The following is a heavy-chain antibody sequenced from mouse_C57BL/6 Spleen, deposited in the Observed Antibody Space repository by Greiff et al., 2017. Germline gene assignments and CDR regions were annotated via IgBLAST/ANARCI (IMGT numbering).Heavy chain of an antibody. CDR2: ISYDGSN. J-gene: IGHJ3*01. Sequence: DVQLQESGPGLVKPSQSLSLTCSVTGYSITSGYYWNWIRQFPGNKLEWMGYISYDGSNNYNPSLKNRISITRDTSKNQFFLKLNSVTTEDTATYYCVYSKAWFAYWGQGTLVTVSA. CDR1: GYSITSGYY. D-gene: IGHD2-5*01. CDR3: VYSKAWFAY. V-gene: IGHV3-6*01.